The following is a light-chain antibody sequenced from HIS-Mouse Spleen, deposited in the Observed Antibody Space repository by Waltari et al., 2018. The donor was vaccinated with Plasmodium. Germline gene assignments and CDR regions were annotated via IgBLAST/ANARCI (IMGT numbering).Light chain of an antibody. CDR3: QQYNNWSFT. CDR2: GAS. J-gene: IGKJ3*01. Sequence: DIVMTQSPATLSVSPGERATLPCRASQSVSRNLAWYQQKPGQAPRLLIYGASTRATGIPARFSGSGSGTEFTLTISSLQSEDFAVYYCQQYNNWSFTFGPGTKVDIK. CDR1: QSVSRN. V-gene: IGKV3-15*01.